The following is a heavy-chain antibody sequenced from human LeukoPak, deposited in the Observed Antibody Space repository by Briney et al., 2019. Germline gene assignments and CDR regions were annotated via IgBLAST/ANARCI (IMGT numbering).Heavy chain of an antibody. CDR2: ISYDGSNK. J-gene: IGHJ4*02. Sequence: PGGSLRLSCAASGFTFSSYAMHWVRQAPGKGLEWVAVISYDGSNKYYADSVKGRFTISRDNSKNTLYLQMDSLRAEDTAVYYCARIDGYNYGWGQGTLVTVSP. V-gene: IGHV3-30*04. CDR3: ARIDGYNYG. CDR1: GFTFSSYA. D-gene: IGHD5-24*01.